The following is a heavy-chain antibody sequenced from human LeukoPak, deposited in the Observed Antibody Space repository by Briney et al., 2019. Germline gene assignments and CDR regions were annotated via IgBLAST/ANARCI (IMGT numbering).Heavy chain of an antibody. J-gene: IGHJ5*02. V-gene: IGHV3-15*07. D-gene: IGHD6-6*01. CDR3: TSFTISSGFP. CDR2: IKSKTDGGTT. Sequence: QSGGSLRLSCAASGFTFKSAWMNWVRQAPGKGLEWVGRIKSKTDGGTTDYAAPVKGRFSISRDDSTNTLYLQMNSLKAEDTAVYYCTSFTISSGFPWGPGTLVTVSS. CDR1: GFTFKSAW.